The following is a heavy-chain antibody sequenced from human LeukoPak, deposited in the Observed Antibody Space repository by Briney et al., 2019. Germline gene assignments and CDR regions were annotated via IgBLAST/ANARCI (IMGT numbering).Heavy chain of an antibody. CDR3: ARDGGPFDS. Sequence: GGSLRLSCAASGFTFRSYWMRWVRQAPGRGLGWVANINQDGRETYYVDCVKGRFTISRDNAKKSLYLQMNSLRADDTAVYYCARDGGPFDSWGQGTLVTVSS. D-gene: IGHD3-16*01. J-gene: IGHJ4*02. CDR1: GFTFRSYW. CDR2: INQDGRET. V-gene: IGHV3-7*01.